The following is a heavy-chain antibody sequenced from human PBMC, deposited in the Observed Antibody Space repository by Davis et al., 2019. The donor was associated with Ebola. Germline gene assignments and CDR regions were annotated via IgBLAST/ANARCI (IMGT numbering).Heavy chain of an antibody. CDR3: GRVDVQLLHGVDY. CDR2: IYYRDIT. D-gene: IGHD1-1*01. J-gene: IGHJ4*02. Sequence: MPSETLSLTCIVSGGSVSSGAYHWTWIRQHPGKGLEWTGHIYYRDITYSNPSLQSRISMSVDTSKNQFSLKLSSVTAADTAVYYCGRVDVQLLHGVDYWGQGILVTVSS. V-gene: IGHV4-30-4*08. CDR1: GGSVSSGAYH.